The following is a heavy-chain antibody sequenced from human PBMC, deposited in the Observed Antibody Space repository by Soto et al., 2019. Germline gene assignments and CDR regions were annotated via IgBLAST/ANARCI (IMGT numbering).Heavy chain of an antibody. J-gene: IGHJ3*01. V-gene: IGHV3-23*01. Sequence: GGSLRLSCAASGFVFSHYGMSWVRQAPGKGLEWVAHVRYSGSSTDYADSVKGRFAISRDNSRNTVSLQMSSLRAEDTALYFCVKEVNAHCSDTKCFHAFDFWGLGTMVTVSS. CDR3: VKEVNAHCSDTKCFHAFDF. CDR2: VRYSGSST. D-gene: IGHD6-19*01. CDR1: GFVFSHYG.